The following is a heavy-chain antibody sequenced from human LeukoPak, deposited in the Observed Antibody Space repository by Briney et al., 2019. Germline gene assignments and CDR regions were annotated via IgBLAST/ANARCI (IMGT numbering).Heavy chain of an antibody. CDR3: ASSQLVQGFGFDY. V-gene: IGHV4-34*01. Sequence: SETLSLTCAVYGGSFSGYYWSWIRQPPGKGLEWIGEINHSGSTNYNPSLKSRDTISVDTSKNQFSLKLSSVTAADTAVYYCASSQLVQGFGFDYWGQGTLVTVSS. CDR2: INHSGST. CDR1: GGSFSGYY. J-gene: IGHJ4*02. D-gene: IGHD6-13*01.